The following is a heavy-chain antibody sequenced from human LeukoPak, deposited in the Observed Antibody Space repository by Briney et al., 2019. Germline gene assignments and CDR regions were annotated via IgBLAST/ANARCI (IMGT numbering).Heavy chain of an antibody. CDR2: IYYSGST. CDR3: ARVLQGLVGATIWLDYYYYYMDV. D-gene: IGHD1-26*01. CDR1: GGSISSSSYY. Sequence: SETLSLTCTVSGGSISSSSYYWGWIRQPPGKGLEWIGSIYYSGSTYYNPSLKSRVTISVDTSKNQFSLKLSSVTAADTAVYYCARVLQGLVGATIWLDYYYYYMDVWGKGTTVTVSS. J-gene: IGHJ6*03. V-gene: IGHV4-39*07.